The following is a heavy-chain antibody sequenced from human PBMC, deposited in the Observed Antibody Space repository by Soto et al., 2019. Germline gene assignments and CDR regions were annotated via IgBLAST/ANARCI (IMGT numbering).Heavy chain of an antibody. J-gene: IGHJ4*02. CDR3: ARDCSSSSCSVWRY. V-gene: IGHV3-23*01. D-gene: IGHD2-2*01. CDR1: GFSLKNYA. CDR2: ITGSGDKT. Sequence: EVQLLGSGGNLVQPGGSLRVSWAASGFSLKNYAMTWVRQAPGKGLEWVSGITGSGDKTYYADSVKGRFIISRDNSENTLYLQMNSLRAEDTALYYCARDCSSSSCSVWRYWGQGTQVTVSS.